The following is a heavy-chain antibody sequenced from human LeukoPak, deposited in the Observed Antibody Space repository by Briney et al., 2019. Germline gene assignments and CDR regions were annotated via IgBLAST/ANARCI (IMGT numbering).Heavy chain of an antibody. CDR2: IHYSGSPK. D-gene: IGHD6-13*01. V-gene: IGHV3-11*01. Sequence: PGGSLRPSCAASGFTFSDYYMGWIRQAPGKGLEWVSYIHYSGSPKYYADSVKGRFTISRDNAKNSLYLQMNSLRAEDTAVYYCAKDILAAGLFFDYWGQGTLVTVSS. CDR1: GFTFSDYY. CDR3: AKDILAAGLFFDY. J-gene: IGHJ4*02.